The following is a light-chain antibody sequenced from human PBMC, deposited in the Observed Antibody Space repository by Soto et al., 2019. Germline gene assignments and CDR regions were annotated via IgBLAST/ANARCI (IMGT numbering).Light chain of an antibody. V-gene: IGLV2-18*02. Sequence: QSALTQPPSVSGSPGQSVTISCTGSRSDFSTRNSVSWYQQAPGTAPKLIIFEVNNRPSGVPDRFSESKSGNTASLTISGLKPEDEADYYCSSYISAITSHVFGTGTKLTVL. J-gene: IGLJ1*01. CDR3: SSYISAITSHV. CDR1: RSDFSTRNS. CDR2: EVN.